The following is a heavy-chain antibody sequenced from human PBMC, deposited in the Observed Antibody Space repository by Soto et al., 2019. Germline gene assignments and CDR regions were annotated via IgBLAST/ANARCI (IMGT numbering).Heavy chain of an antibody. CDR3: AREPMVRAAHGFDI. V-gene: IGHV1-2*02. J-gene: IGHJ3*02. Sequence: ASLKGSCKASGYTFTGHYMHWVRQAPGQGLEWMGWINPNSVGTNYAQKFQGRVTMTRDTSISTAYMELSRLRSDDTAVYYCAREPMVRAAHGFDIWGQGTMVTVSS. D-gene: IGHD3-10*01. CDR2: INPNSVGT. CDR1: GYTFTGHY.